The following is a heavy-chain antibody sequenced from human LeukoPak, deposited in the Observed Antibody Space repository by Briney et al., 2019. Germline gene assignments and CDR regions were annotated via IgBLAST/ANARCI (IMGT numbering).Heavy chain of an antibody. CDR1: GFSFSSYT. CDR3: ARDRLTMVRGGSESGV. CDR2: ISSMSSYI. J-gene: IGHJ4*02. D-gene: IGHD3-10*01. V-gene: IGHV3-21*01. Sequence: GGSLRLSCVASGFSFSSYTMNWIRQAPGKGLEWVSSISSMSSYIKYADSAKGRFTISRDNAENSLYLEMNSLRAEDTAVYYCARDRLTMVRGGSESGVWGQGTLVTVSS.